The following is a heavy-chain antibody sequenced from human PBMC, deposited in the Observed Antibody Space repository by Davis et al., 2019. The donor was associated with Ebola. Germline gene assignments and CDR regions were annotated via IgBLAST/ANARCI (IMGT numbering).Heavy chain of an antibody. Sequence: PGGSLRLSCAASGFVFSDFSMNWVRQAPGKALEWITYITKGSDAIHYADSVKGRFTVSRDNAKNSVFLQMSSLRDEDSAVYYCARDRFFAFDFWSQGVHVSVSS. D-gene: IGHD3/OR15-3a*01. CDR1: GFVFSDFS. CDR2: ITKGSDAI. V-gene: IGHV3-48*02. J-gene: IGHJ4*02. CDR3: ARDRFFAFDF.